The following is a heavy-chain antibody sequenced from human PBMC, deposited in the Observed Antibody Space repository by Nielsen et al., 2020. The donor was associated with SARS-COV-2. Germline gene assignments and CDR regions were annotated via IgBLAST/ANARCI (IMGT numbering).Heavy chain of an antibody. CDR1: GGSISSGDYY. J-gene: IGHJ4*02. D-gene: IGHD3-10*01. CDR3: ARITMVRGVIIGNFDY. Sequence: SETLSLTCTVSGGSISSGDYYWSWIRQHPGRGLEWIGYIYYSGYTYFNPSLKSRITISIDRSKNQFSLKLSSVTAADTAVYYCARITMVRGVIIGNFDYWGQGTLVTVSS. CDR2: IYYSGYT. V-gene: IGHV4-31*03.